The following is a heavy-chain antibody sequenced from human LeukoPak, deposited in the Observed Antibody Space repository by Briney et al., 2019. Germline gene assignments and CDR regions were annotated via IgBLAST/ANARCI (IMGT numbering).Heavy chain of an antibody. J-gene: IGHJ4*02. CDR1: GGSITSGGYY. CDR3: ARQSHDLSVHY. V-gene: IGHV4-31*03. Sequence: PSETLSLTCTASGGSITSGGYYWTWIRRHPRRGLEWIGYMYFSGSTYYNPSLKSRVSVSADRSKNQFSLKLSSVTDADTAVYYCARQSHDLSVHYWGQGTLVTVSS. D-gene: IGHD2-21*02. CDR2: MYFSGST.